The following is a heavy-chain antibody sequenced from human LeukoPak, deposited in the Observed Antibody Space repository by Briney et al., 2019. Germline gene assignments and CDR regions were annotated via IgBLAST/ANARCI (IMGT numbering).Heavy chain of an antibody. D-gene: IGHD4-17*01. CDR3: ATERGDYL. CDR1: GFTFTTYS. Sequence: GGSLRLSCEASGFTFTTYSMTWVRQAPGKGLEWVASIRSTSSDTYYADSVKGRFTISRDNAKNSLYLQMNSLRAEDTAVYYCATERGDYLRGQGSLVTVSS. CDR2: IRSTSSDT. J-gene: IGHJ4*02. V-gene: IGHV3-21*06.